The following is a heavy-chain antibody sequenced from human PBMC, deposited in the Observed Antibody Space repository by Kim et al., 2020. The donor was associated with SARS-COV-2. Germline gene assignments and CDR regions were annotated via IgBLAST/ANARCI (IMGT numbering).Heavy chain of an antibody. CDR1: GGSISTSY. CDR2: IYPSGTT. CDR3: ARGGIAVPGAAVTRYYYYTMDV. J-gene: IGHJ6*02. Sequence: SETLFLTCSVSGGSISTSYWNWIRQPAGKGLEYIGRIYPSGTTNYNPSLQSRAIMSVDTSKNRFSLKLSSVTAADTAVYYCARGGIAVPGAAVTRYYYYTMDVWGQGTTVTVSS. V-gene: IGHV4-4*07. D-gene: IGHD6-19*01.